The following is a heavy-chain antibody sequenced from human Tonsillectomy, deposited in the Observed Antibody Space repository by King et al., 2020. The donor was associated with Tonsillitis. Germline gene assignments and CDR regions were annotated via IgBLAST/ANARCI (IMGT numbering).Heavy chain of an antibody. CDR1: GFPFSDYY. J-gene: IGHJ6*02. Sequence: VQLVESGGGLVKPGGSLRLSCAASGFPFSDYYMTWIRQAPGKGLEWVSYISSSGSTIYYADSVKGRFTISRDNAKNSLYLQMNSLKTEDTAVYYCTGLTDYYGMDVWGQGTTVTVSS. V-gene: IGHV3-11*01. D-gene: IGHD2-21*02. CDR3: TGLTDYYGMDV. CDR2: ISSSGSTI.